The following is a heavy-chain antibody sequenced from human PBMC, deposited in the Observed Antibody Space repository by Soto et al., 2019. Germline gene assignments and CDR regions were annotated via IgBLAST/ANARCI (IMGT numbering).Heavy chain of an antibody. CDR2: INPNSGGT. D-gene: IGHD5-18*01. V-gene: IGHV1-2*04. J-gene: IGHJ6*02. Sequence: ASVKVSCKASGYTFTGYYMHWVRQAPGQGLEWMGWINPNSGGTNYAQKFQGWVTMTRDTSISTAYMELSRLRSDDTAVYYCARELGGIQLWGPYYYYGMDVWGQGTTVTAP. CDR1: GYTFTGYY. CDR3: ARELGGIQLWGPYYYYGMDV.